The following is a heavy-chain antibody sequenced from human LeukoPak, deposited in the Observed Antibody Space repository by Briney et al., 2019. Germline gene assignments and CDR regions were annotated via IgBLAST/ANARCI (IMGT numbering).Heavy chain of an antibody. V-gene: IGHV3-53*01. CDR1: GFTVSSNY. CDR2: IYSGGST. Sequence: PGGSLRLSCAASGFTVSSNYMSWVRQAPGKGLEWVSVIYSGGSTYYADSVKGRFTTSRDNSKNTLYLQMNSLRAGQTPVYYCAKDGEAEYYDSSGYMCAVYIWGQGTMVTVSS. J-gene: IGHJ3*02. CDR3: AKDGEAEYYDSSGYMCAVYI. D-gene: IGHD3-22*01.